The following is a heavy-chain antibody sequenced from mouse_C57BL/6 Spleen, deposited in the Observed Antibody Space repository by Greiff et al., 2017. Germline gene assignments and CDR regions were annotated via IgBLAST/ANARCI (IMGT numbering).Heavy chain of an antibody. V-gene: IGHV5-4*01. D-gene: IGHD2-5*01. CDR1: GFTFSSYA. CDR3: ARESYYSNSLDY. J-gene: IGHJ2*01. CDR2: ISDGGSYT. Sequence: EVMLVESGGGLVKPGGSLKLSCAASGFTFSSYAMSWVRQTPEKRLEWVATISDGGSYTYYPDNVKGRFTISRDNAKNNLYLQMSHLKSEDTAMYYCARESYYSNSLDYWGQGTTLTVSS.